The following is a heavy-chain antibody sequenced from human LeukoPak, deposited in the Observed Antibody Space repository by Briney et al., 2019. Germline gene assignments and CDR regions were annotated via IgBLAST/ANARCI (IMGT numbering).Heavy chain of an antibody. V-gene: IGHV3-30-3*01. Sequence: PGGSLRLSCAASGFTFSSYAMHWVRQAPGKGLEWVAVISYDGSNKYYADSVKGRFTISRDNSKNTLYLQMNSLRAEDTAVYYCARVHVEGMDVWGQGTTVTVSS. CDR2: ISYDGSNK. CDR1: GFTFSSYA. J-gene: IGHJ6*02. D-gene: IGHD5-24*01. CDR3: ARVHVEGMDV.